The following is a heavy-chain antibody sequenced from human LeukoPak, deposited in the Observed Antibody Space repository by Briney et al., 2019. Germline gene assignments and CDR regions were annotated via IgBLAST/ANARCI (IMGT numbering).Heavy chain of an antibody. J-gene: IGHJ6*02. Sequence: PSETLSLTCNVSGGSIGSYYWSWIRQPPGKGLEWIGDIYYSGSTKYNPSLKSRVTISVDASKSRLSLRLSSVTAADTAMYYCARGVGSSTQADYYYGMDVWGQGTTVTVSS. CDR1: GGSIGSYY. D-gene: IGHD3-22*01. CDR2: IYYSGST. V-gene: IGHV4-59*01. CDR3: ARGVGSSTQADYYYGMDV.